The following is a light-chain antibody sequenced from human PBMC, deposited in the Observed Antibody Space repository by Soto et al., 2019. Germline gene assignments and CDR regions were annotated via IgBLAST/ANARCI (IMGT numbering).Light chain of an antibody. CDR2: NTN. CDR3: VLYMCTGISL. Sequence: QTVVTQEPSFSVSPGGTVTLTCGLTSGSVSTSYYPSWYQQTPGQAPRTLIYNTNTRSSGVPDRFSGSILGNKAALTITGAQADDESDYYCVLYMCTGISLFGGGTKVTVL. CDR1: SGSVSTSYY. V-gene: IGLV8-61*01. J-gene: IGLJ2*01.